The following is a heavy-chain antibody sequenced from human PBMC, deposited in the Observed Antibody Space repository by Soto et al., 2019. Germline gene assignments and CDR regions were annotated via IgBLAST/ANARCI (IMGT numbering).Heavy chain of an antibody. CDR1: RFTFNSYA. CDR3: AKGSTPHVGYCFNGVCYNDY. D-gene: IGHD2-8*01. CDR2: ISASGDST. Sequence: EVHLLESGGGLVQPGGSLRLSCAASRFTFNSYAMSWVRQAPGKGLEWVSVISASGDSTFYVDSVKGRFTISRDNSKNTLYLQMSSLRVEDTAVYYCAKGSTPHVGYCFNGVCYNDYWGQGTLVTVSS. V-gene: IGHV3-23*01. J-gene: IGHJ4*02.